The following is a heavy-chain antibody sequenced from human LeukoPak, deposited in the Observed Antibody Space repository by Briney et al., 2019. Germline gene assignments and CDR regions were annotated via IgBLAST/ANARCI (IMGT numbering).Heavy chain of an antibody. CDR3: ARVTGYMIEDYFDY. CDR2: FSYNGGT. V-gene: IGHV4-39*07. J-gene: IGHJ4*02. Sequence: SETLSLTCTVSGVSISRSSYYWGWIRQPPGKGLEWIGSFSYNGGTYYNPSLKSRVTISVDTSKNQFSLKVSSVTAADTAVYYCARVTGYMIEDYFDYWGQGILVTVSS. CDR1: GVSISRSSYY. D-gene: IGHD3-9*01.